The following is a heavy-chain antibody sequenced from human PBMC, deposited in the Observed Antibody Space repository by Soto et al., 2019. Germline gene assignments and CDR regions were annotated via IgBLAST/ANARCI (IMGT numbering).Heavy chain of an antibody. CDR2: ISYDGSNK. Sequence: GGSLRLSCAASGFTFSSYGMHWVRQAPGKGLEWVAVISYDGSNKYYADSVKGRFTISRDKSKNTLYLQMNSLGAEDTAVYYCAKDPLDSEEYYYDSSGYPAILKYYFDYWGQGTLVTVSS. CDR1: GFTFSSYG. D-gene: IGHD3-22*01. CDR3: AKDPLDSEEYYYDSSGYPAILKYYFDY. J-gene: IGHJ4*02. V-gene: IGHV3-30*18.